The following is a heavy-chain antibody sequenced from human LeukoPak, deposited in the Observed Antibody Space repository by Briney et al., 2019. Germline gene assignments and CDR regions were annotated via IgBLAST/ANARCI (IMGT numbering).Heavy chain of an antibody. D-gene: IGHD3-22*01. CDR1: GFTFSDYY. Sequence: GGSLRLSCAASGFTFSDYYMNWLRQSPGRGLEWLSYISNTGGAKYYSDSVRGRFTISRDNAKNSVYLEMNSLRAEDTAVYFCASDSSGYFDPWGQGTLVTVSS. J-gene: IGHJ5*02. CDR2: ISNTGGAK. V-gene: IGHV3-11*01. CDR3: ASDSSGYFDP.